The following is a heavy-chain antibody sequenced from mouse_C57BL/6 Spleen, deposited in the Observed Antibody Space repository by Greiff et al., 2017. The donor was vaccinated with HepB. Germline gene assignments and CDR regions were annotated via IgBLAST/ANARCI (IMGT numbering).Heavy chain of an antibody. Sequence: EVKLMESGGGLVKPGGSLKLSCAASGFTFSSYAMSWVRQTPEKRLEWVATISDGGSYTYYPDNVKGRFTISRDNAKNNLYLQMSHLKSEDTAMYYCASRGGDYWGQGTSVTVSS. CDR1: GFTFSSYA. J-gene: IGHJ4*01. CDR2: ISDGGSYT. CDR3: ASRGGDY. V-gene: IGHV5-4*03.